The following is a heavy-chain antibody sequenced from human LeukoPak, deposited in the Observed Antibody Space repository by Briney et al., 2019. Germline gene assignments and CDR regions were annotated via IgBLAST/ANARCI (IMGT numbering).Heavy chain of an antibody. CDR1: GFPFSSYW. CDR2: ISGDGTTT. J-gene: IGHJ4*02. CDR3: SRSQFDY. Sequence: GGSLRLSCEPSGFPFSSYWMLWVRQAPGKGLVWVSRISGDGTTTTYADFVKGRFTISRDNTKSILYLQMNSLKVEDTAIYYCSRSQFDYWGQGVLVTVSS. V-gene: IGHV3-74*03.